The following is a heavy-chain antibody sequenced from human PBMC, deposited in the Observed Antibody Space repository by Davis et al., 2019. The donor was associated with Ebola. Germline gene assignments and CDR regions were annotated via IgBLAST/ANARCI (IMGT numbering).Heavy chain of an antibody. D-gene: IGHD3-22*01. CDR1: GGSISSYY. CDR2: IYYSGST. Sequence: SETLSLTCTVSGGSISSYYWSWIRQPPGKGLECIGYIYYSGSTNYNPSLESRVTISVDTSKNQFSLKLSSVSAADTAVYYCARDLYYYDRGFDPWGQGTLVTVSS. CDR3: ARDLYYYDRGFDP. J-gene: IGHJ5*02. V-gene: IGHV4-59*01.